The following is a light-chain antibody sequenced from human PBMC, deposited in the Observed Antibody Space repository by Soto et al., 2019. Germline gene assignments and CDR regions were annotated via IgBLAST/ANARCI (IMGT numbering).Light chain of an antibody. J-gene: IGLJ1*01. Sequence: QSVLTQPPSASGSPGQSVTISCTGTSSDVGGYNYVSWYQQHPGKAPKLMIYEVSKRPSGVPDRFSGSKSGNTASLTVSGLQDEDEADYYCSSYAGSSYVFGTGTKLTVL. CDR2: EVS. CDR3: SSYAGSSYV. CDR1: SSDVGGYNY. V-gene: IGLV2-8*01.